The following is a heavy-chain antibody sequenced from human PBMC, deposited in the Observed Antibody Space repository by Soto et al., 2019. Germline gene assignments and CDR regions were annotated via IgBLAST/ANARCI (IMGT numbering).Heavy chain of an antibody. J-gene: IGHJ3*01. CDR2: IYWDDDQ. D-gene: IGHD2-2*01. Sequence: QITLKESGPTLVKPTQTLTLTCTFSGFSLSTDGVGVGWIRQPPGKALEWLALIYWDDDQRYSPSLKTRLTITKDTSKHQVFLTITNMDPVDTATYYCAHAYGGTSWPNDAFDVWGQGTVVTVSS. V-gene: IGHV2-5*02. CDR3: AHAYGGTSWPNDAFDV. CDR1: GFSLSTDGVG.